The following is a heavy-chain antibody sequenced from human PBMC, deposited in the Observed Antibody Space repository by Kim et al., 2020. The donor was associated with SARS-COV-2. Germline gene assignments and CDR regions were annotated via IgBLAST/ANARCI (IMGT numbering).Heavy chain of an antibody. CDR3: ARRGKGEMATNGGDY. D-gene: IGHD3-16*01. J-gene: IGHJ4*02. CDR2: IYYSWST. CDR1: GGSISSSSYY. V-gene: IGHV4-39*01. Sequence: SETLSLTCTVSGGSISSSSYYWGWIRQPPGKGLEWIGSIYYSWSTYYNPSLKSRVTISVDTSKNQFSLKLSSVTAADTAVYYCARRGKGEMATNGGDYWGQGTLVTVSS.